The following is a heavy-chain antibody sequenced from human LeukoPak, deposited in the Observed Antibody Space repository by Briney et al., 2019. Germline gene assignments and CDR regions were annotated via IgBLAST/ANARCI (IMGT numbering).Heavy chain of an antibody. CDR3: ARDSISSGWPDY. D-gene: IGHD6-19*01. V-gene: IGHV3-74*01. J-gene: IGHJ4*02. CDR2: INSDGSST. CDR1: GFTFSSYW. Sequence: GGSLRLSCAASGFTFSSYWMHWVRQAPGKGLAWVSRINSDGSSTSYADSVKGRFTISRDNAKNTLYLQMNSLRAEDTAVYYCARDSISSGWPDYWGQGTLVTVSS.